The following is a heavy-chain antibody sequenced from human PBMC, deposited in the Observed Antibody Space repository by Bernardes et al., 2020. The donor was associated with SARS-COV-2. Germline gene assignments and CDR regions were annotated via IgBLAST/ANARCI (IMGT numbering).Heavy chain of an antibody. CDR2: IYYSGST. CDR1: VVSISSSSYY. Sequence: TLSLPCTVSVVSISSSSYYWGWIRQPPGKGLEWIGIIYYSGSTYYNPSLKSRVTISVDTSKNQFSLKLSSVTAADTAVYYCARQGLGDTKGGFDYWGQGTLVTVSS. D-gene: IGHD1-26*01. J-gene: IGHJ4*02. CDR3: ARQGLGDTKGGFDY. V-gene: IGHV4-39*01.